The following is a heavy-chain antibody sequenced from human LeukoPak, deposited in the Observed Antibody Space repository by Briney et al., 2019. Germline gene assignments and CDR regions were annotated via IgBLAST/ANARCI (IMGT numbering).Heavy chain of an antibody. D-gene: IGHD3-10*01. CDR2: INHSGST. CDR3: ARGSLRPDYGSGSWWFDP. V-gene: IGHV4-34*01. J-gene: IGHJ5*02. CDR1: GGSFSGYY. Sequence: SETLSLTCAVYGGSFSGYYWSWIRQPPGKGLEWIGEINHSGSTNYNPSLKSRVTISVDTSKNQFSLKLSSVTAADTAVYYCARGSLRPDYGSGSWWFDPWGQGTLVTVSS.